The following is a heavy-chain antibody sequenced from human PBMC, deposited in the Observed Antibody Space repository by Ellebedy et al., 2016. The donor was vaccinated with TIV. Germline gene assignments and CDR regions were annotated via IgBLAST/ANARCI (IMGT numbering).Heavy chain of an antibody. CDR2: IYYSGST. V-gene: IGHV4-59*08. J-gene: IGHJ5*02. CDR3: ARHGRIAAGQNWFDP. CDR1: GLTFSSYA. D-gene: IGHD6-25*01. Sequence: ESLKISXTASGLTFSSYAMTWVRQPPGKGLEWIGYIYYSGSTNYNPSLKSRVTISVDTSKNQFSLKLSSVTAADTAVYYCARHGRIAAGQNWFDPWGQGTLVIVSS.